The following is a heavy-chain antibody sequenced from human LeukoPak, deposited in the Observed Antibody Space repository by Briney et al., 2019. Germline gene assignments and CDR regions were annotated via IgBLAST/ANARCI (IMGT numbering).Heavy chain of an antibody. D-gene: IGHD6-6*01. Sequence: AGGSLRLSCAASGFTFSSYSMSWVRQAPGKGLEWVANIKQDGSEKYYVDSVKGRFTISRDNAKNSLYLQMNSLRAEDTAVYYCARADSSIAARLSRSSIFNYYYYMDVWGKGTTVTVSS. CDR1: GFTFSSYS. V-gene: IGHV3-7*01. J-gene: IGHJ6*03. CDR2: IKQDGSEK. CDR3: ARADSSIAARLSRSSIFNYYYYMDV.